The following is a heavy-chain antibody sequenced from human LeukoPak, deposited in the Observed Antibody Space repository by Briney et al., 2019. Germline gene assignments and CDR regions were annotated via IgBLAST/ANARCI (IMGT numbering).Heavy chain of an antibody. Sequence: GGSLRLSCAASGFTFSSYWMSWVRQAPGKGLEWVAVISYDGSNKYYADSVKGRFTISRDNSKNTLYLQMNSLRAEDTAVYYCAKGPYSSGWYVDYWGQGTLVTVSS. V-gene: IGHV3-30*18. D-gene: IGHD6-19*01. CDR3: AKGPYSSGWYVDY. CDR1: GFTFSSYW. CDR2: ISYDGSNK. J-gene: IGHJ4*02.